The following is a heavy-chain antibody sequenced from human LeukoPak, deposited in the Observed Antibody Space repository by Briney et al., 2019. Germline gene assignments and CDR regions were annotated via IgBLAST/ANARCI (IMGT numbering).Heavy chain of an antibody. J-gene: IGHJ2*01. CDR3: ARITAYGEDWYFDL. D-gene: IGHD4-17*01. V-gene: IGHV2-70*11. CDR2: IDWDDDK. Sequence: ESGPTLVNPTQTITLTCTFSGFSLSTSGMCVSWIRQPPGKALEWLARIDWDDDKYYSTSLKTRLTISKDTSKNQVVLTMTNMDPVDTATYYCARITAYGEDWYFDLWGRGTLVTVSS. CDR1: GFSLSTSGMC.